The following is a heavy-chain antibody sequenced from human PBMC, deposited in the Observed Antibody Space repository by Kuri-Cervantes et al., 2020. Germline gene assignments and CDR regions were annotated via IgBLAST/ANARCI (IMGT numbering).Heavy chain of an antibody. Sequence: SVKVSCKASGGTFSTYAISWVRQAPGQGLEWMGGIIPIFGPTNYAQKLQDRVTITTDESTNTGYMELSRLRSEDTAVYCCAREVWCTNGVCYPGWKYYYYMDVWGKGTTVTVSS. CDR3: AREVWCTNGVCYPGWKYYYYMDV. V-gene: IGHV1-69*05. CDR2: IIPIFGPT. D-gene: IGHD2-8*01. CDR1: GGTFSTYA. J-gene: IGHJ6*03.